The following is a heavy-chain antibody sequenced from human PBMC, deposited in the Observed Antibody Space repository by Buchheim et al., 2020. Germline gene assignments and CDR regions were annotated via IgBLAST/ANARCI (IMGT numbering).Heavy chain of an antibody. Sequence: EVPLVESGGHFVQPGGSLRLSCAASGFTFPSYAMIWVRQAPGKGLEWVSAIVGSGSTTSYADSVRGRFNISRDNSKDTLYLQMNSLRVEDTARYFCAKTLRGSYYYDATGYSSDSWGQGTL. CDR3: AKTLRGSYYYDATGYSSDS. V-gene: IGHV3-23*04. J-gene: IGHJ5*02. CDR2: IVGSGSTT. CDR1: GFTFPSYA. D-gene: IGHD3-22*01.